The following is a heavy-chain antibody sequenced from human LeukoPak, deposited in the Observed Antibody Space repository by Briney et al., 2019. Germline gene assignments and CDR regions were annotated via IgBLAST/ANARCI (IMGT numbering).Heavy chain of an antibody. J-gene: IGHJ4*02. CDR3: ARGYCSGGSCYSWNDY. CDR1: GGSFSGYY. CDR2: INHSGST. V-gene: IGHV4-34*01. Sequence: SDTLSLTCAVYGGSFSGYYWSWIRQPPGKGLEWIGEINHSGSTNYNPSLKRRLTISVDSSKHQFSLKLSSVTAADTAVYYCARGYCSGGSCYSWNDYWGQGTLVTVSS. D-gene: IGHD2-15*01.